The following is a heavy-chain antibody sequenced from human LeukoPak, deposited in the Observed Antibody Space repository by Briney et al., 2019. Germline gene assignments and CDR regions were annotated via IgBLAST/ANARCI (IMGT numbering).Heavy chain of an antibody. CDR1: GFTFSSYA. Sequence: GALRLSCAASGFTFSSYAMSWVRQAPGKGLEWVSAISGSGGSTYYADSVKGRFTISRDNSKNTLYLQMNSLRAEDTAVYYCARARDYHDYDFDYWGQGTLVTVSS. D-gene: IGHD4-17*01. CDR2: ISGSGGST. J-gene: IGHJ4*02. V-gene: IGHV3-23*01. CDR3: ARARDYHDYDFDY.